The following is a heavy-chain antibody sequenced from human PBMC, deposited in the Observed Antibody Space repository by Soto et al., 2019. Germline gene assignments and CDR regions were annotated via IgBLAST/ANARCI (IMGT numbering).Heavy chain of an antibody. CDR2: ISGNGDST. J-gene: IGHJ5*02. CDR3: AMGYNYAPFDP. D-gene: IGHD5-18*01. V-gene: IGHV3-23*01. Sequence: GGSLRLSCAASGFTFSSYAMSWVRQAPGKGLEWVSSISGNGDSTYYADSVKGRFTISRDNSKNTLYLQMNSLRAEDTAVYYCAMGYNYAPFDPWGQGTLVTVS. CDR1: GFTFSSYA.